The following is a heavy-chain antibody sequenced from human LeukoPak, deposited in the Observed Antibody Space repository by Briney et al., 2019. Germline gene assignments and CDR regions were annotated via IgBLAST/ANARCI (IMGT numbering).Heavy chain of an antibody. V-gene: IGHV1-18*01. CDR3: ARELSGDSSGYYSWFDP. CDR2: VSAYNGNT. CDR1: GYTFTSYG. J-gene: IGHJ5*02. D-gene: IGHD3-22*01. Sequence: ASVKVSCKASGYTFTSYGISWVRQAPGQGLEWMGWVSAYNGNTNYAQKLQGRVAMTTDTSTRTAYMELRSLRSDDTAVYYCARELSGDSSGYYSWFDPWGQGTLVTVSS.